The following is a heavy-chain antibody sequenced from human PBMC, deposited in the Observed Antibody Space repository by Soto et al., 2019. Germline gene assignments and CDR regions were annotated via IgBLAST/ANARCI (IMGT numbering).Heavy chain of an antibody. D-gene: IGHD3-9*01. CDR3: AKGPLGDSLTGYYLPYAPFDY. Sequence: GGSLRLSCAASGFTFSSYWMHWVRQAPGKGLVWVSRINSDGSSTSYAGSVKGRFTISRDDSKNTQYLQMNSLRAEDMGIYYCAKGPLGDSLTGYYLPYAPFDYWGQGTLVTVSS. CDR1: GFTFSSYW. V-gene: IGHV3-74*01. J-gene: IGHJ4*02. CDR2: INSDGSST.